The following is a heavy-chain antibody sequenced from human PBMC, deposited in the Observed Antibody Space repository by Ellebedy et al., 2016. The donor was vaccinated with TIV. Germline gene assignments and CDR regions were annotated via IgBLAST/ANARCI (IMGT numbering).Heavy chain of an antibody. Sequence: GESLKISCAASGFAFDDDWMTWVRQAPGKGLEWVANIQKHGGEKYYVDSVKGRFTISRDDPKNSLYLEMSSLTDDDTAGYYFARGGASSSWFWRNWGQGTRVTVSS. J-gene: IGHJ4*02. V-gene: IGHV3-7*03. CDR1: GFAFDDDW. CDR2: IQKHGGEK. CDR3: ARGGASSSWFWRN. D-gene: IGHD6-13*01.